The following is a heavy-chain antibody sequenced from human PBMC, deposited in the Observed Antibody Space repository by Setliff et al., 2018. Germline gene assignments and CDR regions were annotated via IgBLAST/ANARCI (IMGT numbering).Heavy chain of an antibody. CDR3: ARDWPWMATIFDAFDI. CDR2: IKQDGSEK. CDR1: GFTFSSYW. V-gene: IGHV3-7*01. D-gene: IGHD5-12*01. J-gene: IGHJ3*02. Sequence: PGGSLRLSCAASGFTFSSYWMSWVRQAPGKGLEWVANIKQDGSEKYYVDSVKGRFTISRDNAKNSLYLQMNSLRAEDTAVYYCARDWPWMATIFDAFDIWGRGTMVTVSS.